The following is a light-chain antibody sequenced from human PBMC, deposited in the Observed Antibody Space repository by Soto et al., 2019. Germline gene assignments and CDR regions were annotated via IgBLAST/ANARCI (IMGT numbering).Light chain of an antibody. CDR1: QIRSSN. V-gene: IGKV3-15*01. Sequence: DIVFTHAPGTLSLSLGERATLSCRASQIRSSNYLGWYQQRPGQAPRLLIYGASTRATGVPARFSGRGSGTEFTLTISSLQSEDFAVYYCQQYTNWPPTTFGQGTRLEIK. CDR3: QQYTNWPPTT. J-gene: IGKJ5*01. CDR2: GAS.